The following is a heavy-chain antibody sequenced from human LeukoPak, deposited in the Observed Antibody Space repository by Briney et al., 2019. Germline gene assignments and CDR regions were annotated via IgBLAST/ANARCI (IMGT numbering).Heavy chain of an antibody. J-gene: IGHJ4*02. CDR3: ARHGTYYDFWSGIDY. CDR1: GGSISSYY. Sequence: PSETLSLTCTVSGGSISSYYWSWIRQPPGKGLEWIGYIYYSGSTNYNPSLKSRVTISVDTSKNQFSLKLSSVTAADTAVYYCARHGTYYDFWSGIDYWGQGTLVTVSS. CDR2: IYYSGST. D-gene: IGHD3-3*01. V-gene: IGHV4-59*01.